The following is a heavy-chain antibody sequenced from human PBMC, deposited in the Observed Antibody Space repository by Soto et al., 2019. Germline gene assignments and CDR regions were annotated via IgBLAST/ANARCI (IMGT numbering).Heavy chain of an antibody. CDR1: GYSISSSNW. CDR2: INQSGST. D-gene: IGHD1-1*01. CDR3: ARAYGTTY. V-gene: IGHV4-4*02. J-gene: IGHJ4*02. Sequence: VQLQESGPGLVRPSWTLSLTCAVSGYSISSSNWWNWVRQPPGKGLEWIAEINQSGSTNYNPSLKSRATISVDKSTNQFSLRLTSVTAADTAVYYCARAYGTTYWGQGTPVTVSS.